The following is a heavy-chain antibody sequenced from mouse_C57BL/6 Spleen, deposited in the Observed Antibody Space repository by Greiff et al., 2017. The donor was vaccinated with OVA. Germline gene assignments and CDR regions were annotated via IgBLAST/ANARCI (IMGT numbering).Heavy chain of an antibody. CDR1: GYTFTSYW. J-gene: IGHJ4*01. Sequence: QVQLQQPGAELVMPGASVKLSCKASGYTFTSYWMHWVKQRPGQGLEWIGEIDPSDSYTNYNQKFKGKSTLTVDKSSSTAYMQLSSLTSEDSAVYYCARSGGYYRYAMDYWGQGTSVTVSS. CDR2: IDPSDSYT. V-gene: IGHV1-69*01. CDR3: ARSGGYYRYAMDY. D-gene: IGHD2-3*01.